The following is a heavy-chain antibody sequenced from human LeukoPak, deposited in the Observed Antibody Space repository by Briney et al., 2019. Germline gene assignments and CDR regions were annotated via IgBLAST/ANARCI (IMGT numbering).Heavy chain of an antibody. V-gene: IGHV4-34*01. D-gene: IGHD3-22*01. CDR3: ARGPPTDYYDSSGLYYVFDY. CDR1: GGSFSGYY. J-gene: IGHJ4*02. Sequence: SETLSLTCAVYGGSFSGYYWSWIRQPPGKGLEWTGETNHSGSTNYNPSLKSRVTISVDTSKNQFSLKLSSVTAADTAVYFCARGPPTDYYDSSGLYYVFDYWGQGTLVTVSS. CDR2: TNHSGST.